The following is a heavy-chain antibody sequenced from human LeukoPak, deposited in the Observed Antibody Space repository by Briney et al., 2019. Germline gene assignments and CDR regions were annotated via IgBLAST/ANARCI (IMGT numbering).Heavy chain of an antibody. CDR1: GDSVSRSDSY. J-gene: IGHJ1*01. V-gene: IGHV4-39*01. CDR3: ARRRYYDGSGYLE. CDR2: IYYSGRT. Sequence: PSETLSLTCSVSGDSVSRSDSYWDWIRQPPGKGLEWIGTIYYSGRTYYSPSLKSRVTMSVDLSNNQFSLNLRSVTAADTAVYYCARRRYYDGSGYLEWGQGTLLSVSS. D-gene: IGHD3-22*01.